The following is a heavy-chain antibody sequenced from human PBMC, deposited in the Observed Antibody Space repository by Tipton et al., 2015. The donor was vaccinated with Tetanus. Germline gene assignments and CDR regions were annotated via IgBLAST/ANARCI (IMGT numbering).Heavy chain of an antibody. Sequence: VQLVQSGAEVKKPGESLRISCKGSGYNFTTYWINWVRQMPGKGLEWMGRIDPTDSYTNDSPPFQGHVTISVNKTINTAYLQWSSRKAGDTAIYYCARLPYYDNGDLGSMDVRGQGTTVIVSS. J-gene: IGHJ6*02. CDR3: ARLPYYDNGDLGSMDV. V-gene: IGHV5-10-1*01. CDR2: IDPTDSYT. CDR1: GYNFTTYW. D-gene: IGHD4-17*01.